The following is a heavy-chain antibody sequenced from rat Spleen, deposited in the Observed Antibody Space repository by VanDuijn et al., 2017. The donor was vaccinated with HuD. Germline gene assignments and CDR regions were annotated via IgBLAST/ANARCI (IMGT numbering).Heavy chain of an antibody. Sequence: EVQLVESDGGLVQPGRSLKLSCAASGFTFTDFFMAWVRQAPTRGLEWVASISPSGVGTSFRDSVKGRFTISRDNAKSTLSLQMDSLRSEDTATYYCARRHYGYTDYFDYWGQGVMVTVSS. CDR1: GFTFTDFF. V-gene: IGHV5-25*01. D-gene: IGHD1-9*01. J-gene: IGHJ2*01. CDR2: ISPSGVGT. CDR3: ARRHYGYTDYFDY.